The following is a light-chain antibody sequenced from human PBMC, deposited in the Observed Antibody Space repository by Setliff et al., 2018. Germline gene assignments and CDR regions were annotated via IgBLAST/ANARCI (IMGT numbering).Light chain of an antibody. CDR1: SSNIGRRT. Sequence: QPALTQPPSASGTPGQLVTISCSGSSSNIGRRTVNWYQQVPGMAPKLLIYSQNQRPSGVPDRFSASKSGTSASLAISGLQSDDEADYYCSAWDDSLNAGVFGTGTKVTVL. CDR2: SQN. CDR3: SAWDDSLNAGV. V-gene: IGLV1-44*01. J-gene: IGLJ1*01.